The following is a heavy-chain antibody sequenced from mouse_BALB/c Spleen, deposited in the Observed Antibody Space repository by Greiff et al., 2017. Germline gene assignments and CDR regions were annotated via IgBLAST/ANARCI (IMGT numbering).Heavy chain of an antibody. Sequence: VQLQESGPGLVQPSQSLSITCTVSGFSLTSYGVHWVRQSPGKGLEWLGVIWSGGSTDYNAAFISRLSISKDNSKSQVFIKMNSLKADDTAIYYCARDPGYFDVWGAGTTVTVSS. V-gene: IGHV2-4-1*01. CDR2: IWSGGST. CDR3: ARDPGYFDV. J-gene: IGHJ1*01. CDR1: GFSLTSYG.